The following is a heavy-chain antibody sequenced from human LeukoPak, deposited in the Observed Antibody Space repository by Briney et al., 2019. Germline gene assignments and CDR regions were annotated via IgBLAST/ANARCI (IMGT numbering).Heavy chain of an antibody. V-gene: IGHV4-4*07. CDR1: GGSISSYY. Sequence: SETLSLTCTVSGGSISSYYWSWIRQPAGKGLEWIGRIYTSGSTNYNPSLKSRVTMSVDTSKNQFSLKLSSVTAADTAVYYCARDWGMYSSGWYYFDYWGQGTLVTVPS. CDR3: ARDWGMYSSGWYYFDY. D-gene: IGHD6-19*01. J-gene: IGHJ4*02. CDR2: IYTSGST.